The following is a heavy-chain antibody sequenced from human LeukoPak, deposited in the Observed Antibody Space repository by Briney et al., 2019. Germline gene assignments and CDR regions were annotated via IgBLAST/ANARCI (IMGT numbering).Heavy chain of an antibody. V-gene: IGHV3-23*01. CDR2: IGSADKI. Sequence: VRTLRLSRVASGFTSRNFAMSWVRQAPGKGLGWVSTIGSADKIYHADSVKGRFTISRDDSKNTLFLQMNSLRADDTALYYCAEDALNGNSIYDPFDIWGQGTMVTVSS. CDR3: AEDALNGNSIYDPFDI. J-gene: IGHJ3*02. D-gene: IGHD1-7*01. CDR1: GFTSRNFA.